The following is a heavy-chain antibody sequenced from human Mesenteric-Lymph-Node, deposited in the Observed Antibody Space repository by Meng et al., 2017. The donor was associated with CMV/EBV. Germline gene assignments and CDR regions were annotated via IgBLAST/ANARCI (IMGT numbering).Heavy chain of an antibody. D-gene: IGHD6-13*01. CDR1: GFTFSSHG. CDR2: ILYDGSNK. J-gene: IGHJ4*02. Sequence: GESLKISCTASGFTFSSHGMHWVRQAPGKGLEWVAFILYDGSNKFYEDSVKGRFTISRDNSRNTLYLQMNSLRVEDTAVYYCAKDEGSHSSWSQYHFDYRGQGTLVTVSS. V-gene: IGHV3-30*02. CDR3: AKDEGSHSSWSQYHFDY.